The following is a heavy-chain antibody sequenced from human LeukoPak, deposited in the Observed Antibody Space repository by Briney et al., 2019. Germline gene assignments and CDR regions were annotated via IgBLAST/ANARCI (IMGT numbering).Heavy chain of an antibody. J-gene: IGHJ5*02. CDR2: IYYSGST. CDR3: ARDVNDDILTGRFDP. D-gene: IGHD3-9*01. CDR1: GGSISSSSYY. Sequence: SETLSLTCTVSGGSISSSSYYWGWIRQPPGKGLEWIGSIYYSGSTYYNPSLQSRVTISVDTSKNQFSLKLSSVTAADKAVYYCARDVNDDILTGRFDPWGQGTLVTVSS. V-gene: IGHV4-39*07.